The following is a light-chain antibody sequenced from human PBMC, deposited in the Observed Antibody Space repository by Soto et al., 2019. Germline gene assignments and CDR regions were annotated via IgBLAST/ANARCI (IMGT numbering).Light chain of an antibody. CDR2: GNN. CDR3: QSYDSSLSVWV. V-gene: IGLV1-40*01. CDR1: SSNIGAGYD. J-gene: IGLJ3*02. Sequence: QSVLTQPPSVSGAPGQRVTISCTGSSSNIGAGYDVHWYHQLPGTAPKLLIYGNNNRPSGVPDRFSGSRSGTSDSLAITGLQAEDEADYYCQSYDSSLSVWVFGGGTKLTVL.